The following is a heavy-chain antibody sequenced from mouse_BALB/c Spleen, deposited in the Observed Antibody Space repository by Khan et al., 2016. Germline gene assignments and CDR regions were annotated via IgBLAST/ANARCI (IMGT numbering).Heavy chain of an antibody. CDR2: ISYSGST. J-gene: IGHJ3*01. CDR3: SRSSNYGNSPAWFAY. CDR1: AYSITSDYA. Sequence: EVQLQESGPGLVKPSQSLSLTCTVTAYSITSDYAWNWIRQFPGNKLEWMGYISYSGSTSYNPSLKSRISITRHTSKNQFFLQLNSVATEDTATYYCSRSSNYGNSPAWFAYWGQGTLVTVSA. D-gene: IGHD1-1*01. V-gene: IGHV3-2*02.